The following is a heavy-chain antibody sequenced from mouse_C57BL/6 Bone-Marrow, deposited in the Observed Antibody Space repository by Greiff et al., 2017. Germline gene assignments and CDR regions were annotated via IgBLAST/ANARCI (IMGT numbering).Heavy chain of an antibody. V-gene: IGHV5-6*01. D-gene: IGHD1-1*01. J-gene: IGHJ2*01. CDR2: ISSGGSYT. Sequence: EVKLMESGGDLVKPGGSLKLSCAASGFTFSSYGMSWVRPTPDKRLEWVATISSGGSYTYYPDSVKGRFTISRDNAKNPLYLQMSSLKSEDTAMYYCARPNYYYGSSYLDYWGQGTTLTVSS. CDR3: ARPNYYYGSSYLDY. CDR1: GFTFSSYG.